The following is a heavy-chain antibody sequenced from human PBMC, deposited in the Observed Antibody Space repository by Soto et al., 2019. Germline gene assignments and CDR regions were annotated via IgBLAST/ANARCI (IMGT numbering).Heavy chain of an antibody. CDR3: TGSSGAAEGY. Sequence: EVQLVESGGGLVQPGGSLRLSCAASGFIFSESTIHWVRQASGKGLEWVGRIRSQANNYATAYAALVKGRFTISRDDSKNTAYLHMNSRKTEDTAVYYCTGSSGAAEGYWGQGTLVTVSS. CDR2: IRSQANNYAT. CDR1: GFIFSEST. V-gene: IGHV3-73*02. J-gene: IGHJ4*02. D-gene: IGHD6-25*01.